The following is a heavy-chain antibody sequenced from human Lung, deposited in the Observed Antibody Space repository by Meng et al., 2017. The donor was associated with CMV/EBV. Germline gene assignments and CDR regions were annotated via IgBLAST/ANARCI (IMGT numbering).Heavy chain of an antibody. CDR2: INSDGSST. CDR3: ARDLRVRGVKGGSRYYGMDV. Sequence: GESXKISXXXSSFTFSSYWMHWVRQAPGKGLVWVSRINSDGSSTSYADSVKGRFTISRDNAKNTLYLQMNSLRAEDTAVYYCARDLRVRGVKGGSRYYGMDVWGQGTTVT. V-gene: IGHV3-74*01. D-gene: IGHD3-10*01. CDR1: SFTFSSYW. J-gene: IGHJ6*02.